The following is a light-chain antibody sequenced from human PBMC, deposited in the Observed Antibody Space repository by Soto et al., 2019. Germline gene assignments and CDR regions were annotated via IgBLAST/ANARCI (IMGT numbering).Light chain of an antibody. CDR2: EVS. CDR1: SSDIGYHNR. V-gene: IGLV2-18*02. Sequence: QSALTQPPSVSGSPGQSVTISCTGTSSDIGYHNRVSWYQQPPGTAPKLMIYEVSTRYSGVPDRFFGSKSGNTASLTISGLQAEDEADYYCSSFASSATLVFGGGTKLTVL. CDR3: SSFASSATLV. J-gene: IGLJ3*02.